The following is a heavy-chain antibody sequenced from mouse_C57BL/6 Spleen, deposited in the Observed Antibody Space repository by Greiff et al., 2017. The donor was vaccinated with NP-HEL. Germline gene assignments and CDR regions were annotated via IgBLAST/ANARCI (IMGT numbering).Heavy chain of an antibody. Sequence: QVQLKQSGPGLVQPSQSLSITCTVSGFSLTSYGVHWVRQPPGKGLEWLGVIWSGGSTDYNAAFISRLSISKDNSKSQVFFKMNSLQADDTAIYYCAKSFTTVVARGYAMDYWGQGTSVTVSS. J-gene: IGHJ4*01. CDR2: IWSGGST. V-gene: IGHV2-4*01. CDR1: GFSLTSYG. CDR3: AKSFTTVVARGYAMDY. D-gene: IGHD1-1*01.